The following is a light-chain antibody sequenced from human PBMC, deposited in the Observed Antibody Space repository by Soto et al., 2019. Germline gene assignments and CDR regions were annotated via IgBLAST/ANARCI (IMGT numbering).Light chain of an antibody. V-gene: IGLV2-14*01. CDR1: SSDVGGYRY. CDR3: SSYTSSAPWV. CDR2: EVS. J-gene: IGLJ3*02. Sequence: QSVLIQPASVSGSPGQSITISCTGTSSDVGGYRYVSWYQQHPGEAPKVIIYEVSNRPSGISSRFSGSKSGNTASLTISGLQAEDEANYYCSSYTSSAPWVFGGGTKVTVL.